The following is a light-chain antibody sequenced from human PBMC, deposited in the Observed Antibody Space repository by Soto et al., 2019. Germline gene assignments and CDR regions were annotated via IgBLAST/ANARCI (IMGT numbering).Light chain of an antibody. CDR2: AAS. Sequence: IQMTQSPSSLSACVGDIVTITCRASQGISTYLNWYLQKPGKAPKLLIYAASSLQSGVPSRFSGSGSETDFTLTISSLQPEDFATYSCQQSYSTTWTFGQGTKVDIK. CDR3: QQSYSTTWT. CDR1: QGISTY. V-gene: IGKV1-39*01. J-gene: IGKJ1*01.